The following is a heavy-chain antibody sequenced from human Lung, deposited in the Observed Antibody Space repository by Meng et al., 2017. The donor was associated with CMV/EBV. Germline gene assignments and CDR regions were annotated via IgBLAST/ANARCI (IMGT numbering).Heavy chain of an antibody. Sequence: VLLLQYGPEVKKPGSSVRVSCKASGYTFGSDGICWVRQAPGQGLEWMGWFVNYVDTYPAPKFQGRVTMTTDTHTNTAFMELRSLTSDDTAVYYCASGTPGRSYCDYWGQGTLVTVSS. CDR2: FVNYVDT. D-gene: IGHD2-15*01. CDR1: GYTFGSDG. J-gene: IGHJ4*02. CDR3: ASGTPGRSYCDY. V-gene: IGHV1-18*01.